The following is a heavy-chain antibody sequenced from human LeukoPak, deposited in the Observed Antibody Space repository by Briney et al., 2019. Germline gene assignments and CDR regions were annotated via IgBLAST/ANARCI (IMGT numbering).Heavy chain of an antibody. Sequence: ASVKVSCKPSGYTFTGYYIHWVRQAPGQGLEWMGWINPNSGGTSCAQKFQGRVTMTRDTSISTAYMELSRLRSDDTAVYYCARHPTEISRSYYYDSSSLGAFDIWGQGTMVTVSS. CDR2: INPNSGGT. D-gene: IGHD3-22*01. CDR3: ARHPTEISRSYYYDSSSLGAFDI. CDR1: GYTFTGYY. J-gene: IGHJ3*02. V-gene: IGHV1-2*02.